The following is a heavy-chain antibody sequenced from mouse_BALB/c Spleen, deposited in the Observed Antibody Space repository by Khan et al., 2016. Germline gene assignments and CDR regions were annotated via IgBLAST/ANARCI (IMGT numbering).Heavy chain of an antibody. D-gene: IGHD2-1*01. CDR3: ARRYGNFLDY. CDR1: GYTFTDYS. V-gene: IGHV9-2-1*01. CDR2: INTETGEP. J-gene: IGHJ2*01. Sequence: QIQLVQSGPELKKPGETVKISCKASGYTFTDYSMHWVKQAPGKGLKWMGWINTETGEPTYADDFKGRFAFSLETSASTAYLQINNLKNEDTATYFCARRYGNFLDYWGQGTTLTVSS.